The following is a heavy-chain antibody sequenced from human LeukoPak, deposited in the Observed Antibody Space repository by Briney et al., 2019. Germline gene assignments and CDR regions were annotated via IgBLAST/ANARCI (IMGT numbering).Heavy chain of an antibody. V-gene: IGHV3-7*01. CDR1: GFTFSSYA. CDR2: IKQDGSEK. D-gene: IGHD3-3*01. CDR3: ARRVPYDFWSGYYDY. Sequence: GRSLRLSCAASGFTFSSYAMHWVRQAPGKGLEWVANIKQDGSEKYYVDSVKGRFTISRDNAKNSLYLQMNSLRAEDTAVYYCARRVPYDFWSGYYDYWGQGTLVTVSS. J-gene: IGHJ4*02.